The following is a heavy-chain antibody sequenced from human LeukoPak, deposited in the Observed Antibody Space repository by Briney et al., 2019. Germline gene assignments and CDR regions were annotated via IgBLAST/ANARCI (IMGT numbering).Heavy chain of an antibody. Sequence: GGSLRLSCAASGYTFSNYGIHWVRQAPGKGLEWVAVISYDATNEYYTDSVKGRFTISRDNSRNTLYLQMNSLRAEDTAVYYCAKDQDVAAAGTWGSIDYWGQGTLVTVSS. CDR3: AKDQDVAAAGTWGSIDY. J-gene: IGHJ4*02. V-gene: IGHV3-30*18. CDR1: GYTFSNYG. CDR2: ISYDATNE. D-gene: IGHD6-13*01.